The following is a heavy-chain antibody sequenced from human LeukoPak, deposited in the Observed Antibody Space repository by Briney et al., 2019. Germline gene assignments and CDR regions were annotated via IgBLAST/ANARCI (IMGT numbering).Heavy chain of an antibody. D-gene: IGHD1-1*01. CDR1: GSTFNKYA. CDR2: VSGSGGAT. V-gene: IGHV3-23*01. Sequence: PGGSLRLSCAASGSTFNKYAMSWVRQAPGMGLEWLSYVSGSGGATYYADSVKGRFTISRDNSKNTVYLQMGSLRAEDTAVYYCAKNRGGTYKYYMDVWGNGTTVTVSS. J-gene: IGHJ6*03. CDR3: AKNRGGTYKYYMDV.